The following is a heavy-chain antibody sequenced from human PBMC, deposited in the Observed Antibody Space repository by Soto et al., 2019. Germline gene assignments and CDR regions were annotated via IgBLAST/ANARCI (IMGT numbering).Heavy chain of an antibody. CDR1: GFTFSKYW. V-gene: IGHV3-7*05. D-gene: IGHD4-17*01. J-gene: IGHJ4*02. CDR2: IKQDGSEK. Sequence: EVQLVESGGGLVQPGGSPRLSCAASGFTFSKYWMSWVRQAPGKGLEWVANIKQDGSEKYYVDSVKGRFTISRDNAKISLYLQMNSLRVEDTAVYYCARAEEDYGDVDYFDYWGQGTLVTVSS. CDR3: ARAEEDYGDVDYFDY.